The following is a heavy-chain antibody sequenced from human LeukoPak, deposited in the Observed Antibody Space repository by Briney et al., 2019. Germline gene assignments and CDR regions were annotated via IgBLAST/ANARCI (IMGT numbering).Heavy chain of an antibody. Sequence: PSETLTLTCTVSRGSVSSGSYYWSWIRQHPGQGLEWIGHITYSGSTDYSPSLRSRVTMSVDTSKNQFSLKLNSVTAAETAMYFCARGGVGGYDYFDSWGQGTLVAVSS. CDR1: RGSVSSGSYY. CDR2: ITYSGST. J-gene: IGHJ4*02. CDR3: ARGGVGGYDYFDS. V-gene: IGHV4-30-4*08. D-gene: IGHD5-12*01.